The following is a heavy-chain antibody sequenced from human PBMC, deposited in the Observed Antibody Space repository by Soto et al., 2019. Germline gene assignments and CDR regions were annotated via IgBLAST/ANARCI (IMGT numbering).Heavy chain of an antibody. Sequence: PGGSLRLSCAAAGFTFISYAMRWVRQVPGKGLVWVSRINSDGSSTTYADSVKGRFTISRDNAKNTLYLQMNSLRAEDTAVYYCARDPTVTPFDYWGQGTVVTVSS. V-gene: IGHV3-74*01. CDR3: ARDPTVTPFDY. J-gene: IGHJ4*02. D-gene: IGHD4-17*01. CDR1: GFTFISYA. CDR2: INSDGSST.